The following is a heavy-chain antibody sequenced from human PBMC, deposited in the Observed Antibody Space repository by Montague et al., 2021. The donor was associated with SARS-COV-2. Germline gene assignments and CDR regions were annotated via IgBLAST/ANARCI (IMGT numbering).Heavy chain of an antibody. D-gene: IGHD3-9*01. Sequence: SLRLSCAASGFTFSNAWMSWVRQAPGKGLEWVGRIKSKTDGGTTDYAAPVKGRFTISRDDSKNTLYLQMNSLKTEDTAVYYCTTDLDILTDYYTPFDYWGQGTLVTVSS. CDR2: IKSKTDGGTT. CDR1: GFTFSNAW. CDR3: TTDLDILTDYYTPFDY. J-gene: IGHJ4*02. V-gene: IGHV3-15*01.